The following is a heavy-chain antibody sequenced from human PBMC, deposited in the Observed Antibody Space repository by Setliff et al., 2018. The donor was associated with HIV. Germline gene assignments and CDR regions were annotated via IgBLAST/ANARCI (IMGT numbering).Heavy chain of an antibody. J-gene: IGHJ5*02. V-gene: IGHV4-59*13. D-gene: IGHD2-15*01. CDR3: ARVRYCSGYQLADWFDP. CDR2: IYYGVST. Sequence: PSETLSLTCTVSGGSISSYYWSWIRQPPGKGLEWIAYIYYGVSTNYNPSLKSRVTISVDTSKNQFSLKLSSVTAADTAVYYCARVRYCSGYQLADWFDPWGQGTLVTVS. CDR1: GGSISSYY.